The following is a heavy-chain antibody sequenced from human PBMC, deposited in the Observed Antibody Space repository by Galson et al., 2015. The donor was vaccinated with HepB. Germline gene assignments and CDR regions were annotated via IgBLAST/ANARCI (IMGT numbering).Heavy chain of an antibody. D-gene: IGHD3-22*01. CDR2: ISGSSDYI. J-gene: IGHJ4*02. V-gene: IGHV3-21*01. CDR1: GLTFNTYN. Sequence: SLRLSCAASGLTFNTYNMNWVRQAPGKGLEWVSSISGSSDYIHYADSVKGRFTISRDNAKNSLYLQMNSLRAEDTAVYYCVRAAYYDRSGYFGNLDYWGQGTLVTVSS. CDR3: VRAAYYDRSGYFGNLDY.